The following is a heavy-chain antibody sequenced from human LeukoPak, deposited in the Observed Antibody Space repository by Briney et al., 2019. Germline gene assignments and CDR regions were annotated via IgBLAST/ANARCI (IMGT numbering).Heavy chain of an antibody. D-gene: IGHD1-26*01. CDR3: ARGGPSVESGKNFDY. V-gene: IGHV3-48*02. Sequence: GGSLRLSCAASGFTFSNYRMNWVRQAPGKGLEWVSYISSDSSSIYYGDSVKGRSTISRDNAKNSLYLQMNSLRDEDTAVYFCARGGPSVESGKNFDYWGQGTLVTVSS. CDR1: GFTFSNYR. CDR2: ISSDSSSI. J-gene: IGHJ4*02.